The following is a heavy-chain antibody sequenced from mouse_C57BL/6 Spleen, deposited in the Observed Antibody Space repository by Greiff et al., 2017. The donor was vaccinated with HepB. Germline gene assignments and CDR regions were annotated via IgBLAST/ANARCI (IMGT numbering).Heavy chain of an antibody. Sequence: QVQLQQSGPELVKPGASVKISCKASGYAFSSSWMNWVKQRPGKGLEWIGRIYPGDGDTNYNGKFKGKATLTADKSSSTAYMQLSSLTSEDSAVYVCARSEDYAPWFAYWGQGTLVTVSA. D-gene: IGHD2-4*01. CDR1: GYAFSSSW. J-gene: IGHJ3*01. CDR3: ARSEDYAPWFAY. CDR2: IYPGDGDT. V-gene: IGHV1-82*01.